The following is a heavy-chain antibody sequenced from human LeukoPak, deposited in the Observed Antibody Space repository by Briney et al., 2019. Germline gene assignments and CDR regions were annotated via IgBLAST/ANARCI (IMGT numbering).Heavy chain of an antibody. Sequence: PGGSLRLSCAASGFTFDDYAMHWVRQAPGKGLEWVSGISWNSGSIGYADSVKGRFTISRDNAKNSLYLQMNSLRAEDTAVYYCASYRFRITIFGVVILPFDPWGQGTLVTVSS. V-gene: IGHV3-9*01. CDR2: ISWNSGSI. J-gene: IGHJ5*02. D-gene: IGHD3-3*01. CDR3: ASYRFRITIFGVVILPFDP. CDR1: GFTFDDYA.